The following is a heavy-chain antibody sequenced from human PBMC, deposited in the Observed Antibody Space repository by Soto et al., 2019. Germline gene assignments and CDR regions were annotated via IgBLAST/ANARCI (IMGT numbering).Heavy chain of an antibody. D-gene: IGHD6-25*01. Sequence: QVQVHQWRAGLVRPSETLALTCPANGGSFTTNHWNWIRQSPEKGLEWIGEISPDGATNFNPTLKSRLSRPVETSKRQFYLHLPSVPASDTAVYFCARGLAAHSSYVDFWGQGTLVTISS. V-gene: IGHV4-34*01. J-gene: IGHJ4*02. CDR3: ARGLAAHSSYVDF. CDR2: ISPDGAT. CDR1: GGSFTTNH.